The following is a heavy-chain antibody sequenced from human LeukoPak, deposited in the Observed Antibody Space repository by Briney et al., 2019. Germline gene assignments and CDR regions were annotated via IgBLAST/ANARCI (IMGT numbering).Heavy chain of an antibody. D-gene: IGHD2-15*01. CDR1: GFTFSSYS. CDR3: ARDRHCSGGSCYVLDY. V-gene: IGHV3-21*01. J-gene: IGHJ4*02. Sequence: GGSLRLSCAASGFTFSSYSMNWVRQAPGKGLEWVSSISSSSSYIYYADSVKGRFTISRDNAKNSLYLQMNSLRAEDTAVYYCARDRHCSGGSCYVLDYWGQGTLVTVSS. CDR2: ISSSSSYI.